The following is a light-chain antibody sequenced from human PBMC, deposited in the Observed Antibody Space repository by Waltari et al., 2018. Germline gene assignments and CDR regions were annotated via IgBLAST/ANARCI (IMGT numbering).Light chain of an antibody. CDR3: NSYTRKTASVV. V-gene: IGLV2-14*01. J-gene: IGLJ3*02. CDR1: SSALGVYYY. Sequence: QSALTQPASVSGSPGQSITISCFGTSSALGVYYYVSWSQQYPGKAPNLMIYDVIKRPSGVSDRFSGSKSDNTASLTISGLRAEDEADYYCNSYTRKTASVVFGGGTKLTVL. CDR2: DVI.